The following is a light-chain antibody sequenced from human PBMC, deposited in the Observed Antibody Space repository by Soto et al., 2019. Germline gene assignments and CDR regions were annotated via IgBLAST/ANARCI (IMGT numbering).Light chain of an antibody. J-gene: IGKJ5*01. CDR3: QQYNSYSIT. Sequence: IQMTQSPSTLSASVGDRVTITCRASQSISSWSAWYQQKPGKAPKLLIYDASSVESGAPSRFSGSGSGTEFTLTISSLQPDDFATYYCQQYNSYSITFGQGTRLEIK. V-gene: IGKV1-5*01. CDR2: DAS. CDR1: QSISSW.